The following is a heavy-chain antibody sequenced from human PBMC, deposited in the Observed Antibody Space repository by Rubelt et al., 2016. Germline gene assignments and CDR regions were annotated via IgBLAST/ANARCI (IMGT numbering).Heavy chain of an antibody. CDR3: ARRITMVRGVIITLNWCDP. CDR1: GGSISSSSYY. CDR2: INHSGST. Sequence: GGSISSSSYYWGWIRQPPGKGLEWIGEINHSGSTNYNPSLKSRVTISVDTSKNQFSLKLSSVTAADTAVYYCARRITMVRGVIITLNWCDPWGQGTLVTVSS. J-gene: IGHJ5*02. D-gene: IGHD3-10*01. V-gene: IGHV4-39*07.